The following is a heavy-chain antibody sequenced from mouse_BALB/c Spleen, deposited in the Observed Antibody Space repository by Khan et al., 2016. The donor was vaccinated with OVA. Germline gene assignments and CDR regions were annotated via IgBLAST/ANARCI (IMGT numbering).Heavy chain of an antibody. D-gene: IGHD2-1*01. J-gene: IGHJ3*01. CDR2: IYPGTGST. V-gene: IGHV1-76*01. Sequence: QVQLKQSGGDLVRPGASVKLSCKTSGYIFTSYWIHWVKQRSGQGLEWIARIYPGTGSTYYNEKFKGKATLTADNSSSTAYMQHSSLKSEDSAVYVCARGSYYGNYIAYWGQGTLVTVSA. CDR1: GYIFTSYW. CDR3: ARGSYYGNYIAY.